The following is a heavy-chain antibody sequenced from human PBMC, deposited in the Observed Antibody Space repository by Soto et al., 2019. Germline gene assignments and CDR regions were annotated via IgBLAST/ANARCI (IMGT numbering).Heavy chain of an antibody. J-gene: IGHJ6*02. CDR2: IYYSGST. D-gene: IGHD6-19*01. CDR3: ARRDVGWYGIYYYYGMDV. CDR1: GGSISSSSYY. V-gene: IGHV4-39*01. Sequence: TSETLSLTCTVSGGSISSSSYYWGWIRQPPGKGLEWIGSIYYSGSTYYNPSLKSRVTISVDTSKNQFSLKLSSATAADTAVYYCARRDVGWYGIYYYYGMDVWGQGTTVTVSS.